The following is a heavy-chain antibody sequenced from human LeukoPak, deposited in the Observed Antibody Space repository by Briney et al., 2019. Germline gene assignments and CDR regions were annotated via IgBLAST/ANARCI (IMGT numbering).Heavy chain of an antibody. CDR3: TRHQTNNYGSGSPFDY. V-gene: IGHV4-39*01. CDR1: GASISSSTFY. CDR2: IYYNGNT. Sequence: SETLSLTCTVSGASISSSTFYWAWIRQPPGKGLEWIGSIYYNGNTNYKPSLKSRVTISVDTSKNQFSLKVTSVTAADTAVYYCTRHQTNNYGSGSPFDYWGQGTLVTVSS. D-gene: IGHD3-10*01. J-gene: IGHJ4*02.